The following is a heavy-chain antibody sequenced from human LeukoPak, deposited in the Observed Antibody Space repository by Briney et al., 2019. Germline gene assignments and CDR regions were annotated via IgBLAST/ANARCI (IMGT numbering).Heavy chain of an antibody. V-gene: IGHV3-33*01. Sequence: GGSLRLSCAASGFTFSSCGMHWVRQAPGKGLEWVAVIWYDGTNKYYADSVKGRFTISRDNSKDTLYLQMNSLRAEDTAVYYCARGRDGYNWIDYWGQGTLVTVSS. CDR1: GFTFSSCG. CDR3: ARGRDGYNWIDY. CDR2: IWYDGTNK. D-gene: IGHD5-24*01. J-gene: IGHJ4*02.